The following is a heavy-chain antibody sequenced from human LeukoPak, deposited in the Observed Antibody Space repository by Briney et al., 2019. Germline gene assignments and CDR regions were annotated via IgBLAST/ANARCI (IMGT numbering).Heavy chain of an antibody. J-gene: IGHJ4*02. Sequence: GGSLRLSCAASGFTFSNYGMYWVRQAPGEGLEWVAVIWYDGSNKYYADSVKGRFSISRDNSKNTLYLQMNSLGAEDTAVYYCAREGMTTVTSIDYWGQGTLVTVSS. CDR2: IWYDGSNK. D-gene: IGHD4-17*01. V-gene: IGHV3-33*01. CDR1: GFTFSNYG. CDR3: AREGMTTVTSIDY.